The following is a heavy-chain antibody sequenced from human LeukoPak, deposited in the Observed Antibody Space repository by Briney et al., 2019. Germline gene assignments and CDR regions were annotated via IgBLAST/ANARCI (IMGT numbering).Heavy chain of an antibody. CDR2: INHSGST. J-gene: IGHJ4*02. Sequence: PSETLSLTCAVHGGSFSGYYWSWIRQPPGKGLEWIGEINHSGSTNYNPSLKSRVTISVDTSKNQFSLKLSSVAAADTAVYYCARKGIAAAGDYWGQGTLVTVSS. V-gene: IGHV4-34*01. CDR1: GGSFSGYY. CDR3: ARKGIAAAGDY. D-gene: IGHD6-13*01.